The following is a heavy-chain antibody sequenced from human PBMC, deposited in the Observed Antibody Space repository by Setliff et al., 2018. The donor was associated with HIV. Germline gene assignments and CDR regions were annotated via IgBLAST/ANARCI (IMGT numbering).Heavy chain of an antibody. CDR2: ISAYNGNT. CDR1: GYNFTDYD. D-gene: IGHD6-13*01. CDR3: AREVAAAGGGYYFDY. J-gene: IGHJ4*02. V-gene: IGHV1-18*01. Sequence: ASVKVSCKASGYNFTDYDINWVRQATGQGLEWMGWISAYNGNTNYAQKLQGRATMTTDTSTSRAYMELRSLRSEDTAVYYCAREVAAAGGGYYFDYWGQGTLVTVSS.